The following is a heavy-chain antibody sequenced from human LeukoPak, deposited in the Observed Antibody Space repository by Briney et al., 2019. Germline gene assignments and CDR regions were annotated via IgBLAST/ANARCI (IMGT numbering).Heavy chain of an antibody. CDR1: GFTFSSYA. J-gene: IGHJ4*02. V-gene: IGHV3-23*01. CDR2: ISGSGGST. D-gene: IGHD4-11*01. CDR3: AKDFSPDYSNSDYFDY. Sequence: GGSLRLSCAASGFTFSSYAMSWVRQAPGKGLEWVSDISGSGGSTYYADSVKGRFTISRDNSKNTLYLQMNSLRAEDTAVYYCAKDFSPDYSNSDYFDYWGQGTLVTVSS.